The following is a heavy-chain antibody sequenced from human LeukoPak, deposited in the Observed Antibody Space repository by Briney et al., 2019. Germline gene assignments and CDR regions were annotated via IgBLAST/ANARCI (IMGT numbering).Heavy chain of an antibody. CDR3: ARTSAGAAAGEFDY. CDR2: INPNSGGT. Sequence: ASVKVSCKASGYTFIAYYIHWVRQAPGQGLEWMGRINPNSGGTNYAQKFQGRVTMISDTSISTAYMDLSRLTSDDAALYYCARTSAGAAAGEFDYWGQGTLVTVSS. CDR1: GYTFIAYY. J-gene: IGHJ4*02. V-gene: IGHV1-2*06. D-gene: IGHD6-13*01.